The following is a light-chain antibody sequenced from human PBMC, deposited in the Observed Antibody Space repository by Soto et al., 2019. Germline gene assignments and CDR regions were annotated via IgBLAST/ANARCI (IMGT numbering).Light chain of an antibody. V-gene: IGKV1-39*01. CDR3: QQSSSPPRT. J-gene: IGKJ1*01. CDR1: QSISSC. CDR2: AAS. Sequence: DIQMPQSTSSVSASLGDRFTITCLASQSISSCLNWYQQKPGKAPKLLIYAASSLQSGVPSRFSGSGSGTDFTLTISSLQPEDFATYYCQQSSSPPRTFAQGTKVDIK.